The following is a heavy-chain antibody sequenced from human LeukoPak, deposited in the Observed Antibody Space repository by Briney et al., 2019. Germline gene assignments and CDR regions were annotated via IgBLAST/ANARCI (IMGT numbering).Heavy chain of an antibody. CDR1: GFTFSDSY. D-gene: IGHD1-26*01. J-gene: IGHJ4*02. Sequence: GGSLRLSCAASGFTFSDSYMSWMRQAPGKGLEWVSYISSSGSTIHYADSVKGRSTISMDDAKNSLYLQMNSLRAEDTAVYYCARDARVSGSYSGEGAPVTVSS. CDR2: ISSSGSTI. CDR3: ARDARVSGSY. V-gene: IGHV3-11*01.